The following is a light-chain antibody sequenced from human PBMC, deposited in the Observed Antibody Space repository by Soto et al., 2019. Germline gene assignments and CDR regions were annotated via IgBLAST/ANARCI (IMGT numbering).Light chain of an antibody. Sequence: EIVLTQSPGTVSLSPGERATLSCRATQAVTSTYLAWYQQKSGQAPNLLIYGACKRATAIPDRFSGSGSGTDFTLTISRLQPEDFATYYCQQYQNLPPTFGGGTRVEI. V-gene: IGKV3-20*01. CDR3: QQYQNLPPT. CDR2: GAC. CDR1: QAVTSTY. J-gene: IGKJ4*01.